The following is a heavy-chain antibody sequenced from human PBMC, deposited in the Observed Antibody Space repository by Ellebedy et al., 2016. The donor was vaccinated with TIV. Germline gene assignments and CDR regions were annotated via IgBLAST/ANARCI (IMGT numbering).Heavy chain of an antibody. CDR1: GFAFADYA. CDR2: ISSQRYGGRP. V-gene: IGHV3-49*03. Sequence: GESLKISCTTSGFAFADYALVWFRQAPGKGLEWVGFISSQRYGGRPEHAASLKGRFTISRDDSKSIVYLQMHSLQSDDTGVYYCTRKPRKGGDRYPFDFWGRGTLVTVSS. J-gene: IGHJ4*02. CDR3: TRKPRKGGDRYPFDF. D-gene: IGHD2-21*02.